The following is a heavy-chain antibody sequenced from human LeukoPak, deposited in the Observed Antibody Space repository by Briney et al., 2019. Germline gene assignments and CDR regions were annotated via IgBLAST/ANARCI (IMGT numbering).Heavy chain of an antibody. CDR1: GYSISSGYY. CDR2: IYHSGST. CDR3: ARIPYYDILTGYSSLDMDV. Sequence: PSETLSLTCTVSGYSISSGYYWGWIRQPPGKGLEWIGSIYHSGSTYYNPSLKSRVTISVDTSKNQFSLKLSSVTAADTAVYYCARIPYYDILTGYSSLDMDVWGQGTTVTVSS. J-gene: IGHJ6*02. V-gene: IGHV4-38-2*02. D-gene: IGHD3-9*01.